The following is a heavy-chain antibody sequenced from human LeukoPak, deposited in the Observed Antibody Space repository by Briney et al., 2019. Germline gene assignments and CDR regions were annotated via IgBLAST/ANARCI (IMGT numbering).Heavy chain of an antibody. V-gene: IGHV4-39*01. Sequence: PSETLSLTCTVSGGSISSSSYYWGWIRPPPGKGLEWIGSIYYSGSTYYNPSLKSRVTISVDTSKNQFSLKLSSVTAADTAVYYCARRRVYYDILTGYYPDDAFDIWGQGTMVTVSS. J-gene: IGHJ3*02. CDR1: GGSISSSSYY. D-gene: IGHD3-9*01. CDR2: IYYSGST. CDR3: ARRRVYYDILTGYYPDDAFDI.